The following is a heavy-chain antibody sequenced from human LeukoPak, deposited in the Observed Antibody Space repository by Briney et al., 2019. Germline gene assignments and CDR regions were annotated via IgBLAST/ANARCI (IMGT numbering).Heavy chain of an antibody. V-gene: IGHV4-61*02. J-gene: IGHJ4*02. CDR3: AREPYDSSGYYYPSYFDY. Sequence: SETLSLTCTVSGGSISSGSYYWSWIRQPAGKGLEWIGRIYTSGSTNYNPSLKSRVTISVDTSKNQFSLKLSSVTAADTAVYYCAREPYDSSGYYYPSYFDYWGQGTLVTVSS. D-gene: IGHD3-22*01. CDR1: GGSISSGSYY. CDR2: IYTSGST.